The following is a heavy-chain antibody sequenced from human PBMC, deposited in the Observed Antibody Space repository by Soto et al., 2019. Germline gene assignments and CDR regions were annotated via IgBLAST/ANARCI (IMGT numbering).Heavy chain of an antibody. CDR3: ARGIEMARIGWFDP. CDR2: IYPGDADI. D-gene: IGHD5-12*01. CDR1: GYMFTSFW. V-gene: IGHV5-51*01. Sequence: GESLKISCKGSGYMFTSFWICCFRQMPGKVLEWLGIIYPGDADIRYTPSFQGQVTMSADKSISTAYLQWSSLKASDTAIYYCARGIEMARIGWFDPWGQGTLVTVSS. J-gene: IGHJ5*02.